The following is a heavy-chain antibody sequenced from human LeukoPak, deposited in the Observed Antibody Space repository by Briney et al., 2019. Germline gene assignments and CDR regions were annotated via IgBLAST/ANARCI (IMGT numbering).Heavy chain of an antibody. V-gene: IGHV4-59*08. J-gene: IGHJ4*02. CDR1: GVSTSDSY. CDR2: IFHTGDS. Sequence: SETLSVTCTVPGVSTSDSYWSWIRQPPGKGLEWIGYIFHTGDSHHNPSFRSRVSISLDTSKDQISLRLTSVTAADTAVYYCAGNRFASPLDSWGQGTLVTVSS. D-gene: IGHD3-10*01. CDR3: AGNRFASPLDS.